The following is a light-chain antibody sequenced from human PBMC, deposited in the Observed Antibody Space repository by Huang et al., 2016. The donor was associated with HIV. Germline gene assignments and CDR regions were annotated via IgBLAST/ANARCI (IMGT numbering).Light chain of an antibody. CDR3: QQGYSALIT. V-gene: IGKV1-39*01. Sequence: DILLTQSPSSLSASVGDRVTITCRASQNINTYLNWYQQKPGKAPNLLIHSASTLQTGVPSRCSGSGSGTEFTLTVNSLQPEDSATYYCQQGYSALITFGQGTRL. CDR2: SAS. J-gene: IGKJ5*01. CDR1: QNINTY.